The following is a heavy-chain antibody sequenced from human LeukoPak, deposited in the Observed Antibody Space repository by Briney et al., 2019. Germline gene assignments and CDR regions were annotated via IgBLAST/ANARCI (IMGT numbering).Heavy chain of an antibody. D-gene: IGHD1-26*01. V-gene: IGHV4-31*03. CDR1: GGSISSGDYY. Sequence: SETVSLTCTVSGGSISSGDYYWSWIRQHPGKGLEWIGYTHYSGNAYYNPSLKSRVTISVDTSKHQFSLKLTSVTAADAAVYYCASSVGATDYWGQGTLVTVSS. CDR2: THYSGNA. J-gene: IGHJ4*02. CDR3: ASSVGATDY.